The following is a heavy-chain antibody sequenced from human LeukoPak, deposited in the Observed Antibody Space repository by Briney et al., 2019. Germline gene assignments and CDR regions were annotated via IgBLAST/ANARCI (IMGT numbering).Heavy chain of an antibody. CDR1: GFTFSAYA. Sequence: PGGSLRLSCEASGFTFSAYAMTWVRQAPGKGLEWVSSISSSSSYIYYADSVKGRFTISRDNAKNSLYLQMNSLRAEDTAVYYCARDMAYYDYVWGSYEDAFDIWGQGTMVTVSS. CDR2: ISSSSSYI. J-gene: IGHJ3*02. V-gene: IGHV3-21*01. CDR3: ARDMAYYDYVWGSYEDAFDI. D-gene: IGHD3-16*01.